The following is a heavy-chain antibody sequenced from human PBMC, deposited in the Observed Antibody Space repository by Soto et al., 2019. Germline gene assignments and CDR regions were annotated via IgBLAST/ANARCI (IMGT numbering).Heavy chain of an antibody. J-gene: IGHJ6*02. CDR1: GGTFSSYA. Sequence: QVQLVQSGAEVKKPGSSVQVSCKASGGTFSSYAISWVRQAPGQGLEWLGGIIPIFGTANYAQKFHGRVTITADESTSTAYMELSSLRSEDTAVYYCARLELENPDPYYYYGMDVWGQGTTVTVS. V-gene: IGHV1-69*01. CDR3: ARLELENPDPYYYYGMDV. D-gene: IGHD1-26*01. CDR2: IIPIFGTA.